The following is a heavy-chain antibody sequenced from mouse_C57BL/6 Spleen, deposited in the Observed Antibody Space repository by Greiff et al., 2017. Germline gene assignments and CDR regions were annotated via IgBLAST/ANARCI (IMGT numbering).Heavy chain of an antibody. CDR1: GFSLTSYG. CDR2: IWRGGST. J-gene: IGHJ1*03. D-gene: IGHD3-1*01. Sequence: VKLVESGPGLVQPSQSLSITCTVSGFSLTSYGVHWVRQSPGKGLEWLGVIWRGGSTDYNAAFMSRLSITKDNSKSQVFFKMNSLQADDTAIYYGAKKAGYGRYFDVWGTGTTVTVSS. V-gene: IGHV2-5*01. CDR3: AKKAGYGRYFDV.